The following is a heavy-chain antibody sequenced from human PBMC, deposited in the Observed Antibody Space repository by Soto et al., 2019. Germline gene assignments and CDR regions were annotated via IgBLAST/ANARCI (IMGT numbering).Heavy chain of an antibody. J-gene: IGHJ5*02. Sequence: SETLSLTCTVSGHSISRYYWSWIRQPPVKGLEWIGHIYYSGSTNFNPSLKSRVTMSVDTSKNPFSLKLSSVTAADTAVYYCARVPDRGGQGTLVTAS. CDR3: ARVPDR. CDR1: GHSISRYY. D-gene: IGHD2-2*01. CDR2: IYYSGST. V-gene: IGHV4-59*08.